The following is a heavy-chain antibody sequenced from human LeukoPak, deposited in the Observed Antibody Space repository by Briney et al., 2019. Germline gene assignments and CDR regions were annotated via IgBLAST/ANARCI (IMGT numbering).Heavy chain of an antibody. CDR1: GFTFSSYE. V-gene: IGHV3-48*03. Sequence: GSLRLSCAASGFTFSSYEMNWVRQAPGKGLEWVSYISSSGSTIYYADSVKGRFTISRDNAKNSLYLQMNSLRAEDTAVYYCAREGSRMGSYDYWGQGTLVTVSS. CDR2: ISSSGSTI. CDR3: AREGSRMGSYDY. J-gene: IGHJ4*02. D-gene: IGHD1-26*01.